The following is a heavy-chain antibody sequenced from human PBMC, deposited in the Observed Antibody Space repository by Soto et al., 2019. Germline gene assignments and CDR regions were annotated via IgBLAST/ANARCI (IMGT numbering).Heavy chain of an antibody. CDR3: ATTTVTSHFDH. D-gene: IGHD4-17*01. J-gene: IGHJ4*01. CDR1: GYSFIAYG. V-gene: IGHV1-18*04. CDR2: ISPYNGNT. Sequence: QVQLVQSGTELKKPGASVKVSCRAAGYSFIAYGLSWVRQAPGQGLEGMGWISPYNGNTNYAEKFQGRVPMTPDTSASTAYMDRRNLRSADTALYSCATTTVTSHFDHWGQGTLVTVSS.